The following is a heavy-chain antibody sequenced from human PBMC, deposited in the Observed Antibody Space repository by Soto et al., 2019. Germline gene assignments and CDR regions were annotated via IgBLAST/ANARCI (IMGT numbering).Heavy chain of an antibody. J-gene: IGHJ6*02. Sequence: ASVKVSCKASGYTFTSYDINWVRQATGQGLEWMGWMNPNSGNTVYAQKFQGRVTMTRNTSISTAYMELSSLRSEDTAVYYCASTATSNYYYGMDVWGQGTTVTVSS. CDR3: ASTATSNYYYGMDV. V-gene: IGHV1-8*01. D-gene: IGHD5-18*01. CDR1: GYTFTSYD. CDR2: MNPNSGNT.